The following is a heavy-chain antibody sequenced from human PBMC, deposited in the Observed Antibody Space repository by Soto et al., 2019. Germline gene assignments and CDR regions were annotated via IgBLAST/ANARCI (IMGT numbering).Heavy chain of an antibody. V-gene: IGHV4-31*03. Sequence: TLSLTCTVSGGSISSGGYYWSWIRQHPGKGLEWIGYIYYSGSTYYNPSLKSRVTISVDTSKNQFSLKLSSVTAADTAVYYCARQPTLSSFSGSYSYYFDYWGQGTLVTVSS. J-gene: IGHJ4*02. CDR1: GGSISSGGYY. CDR2: IYYSGST. CDR3: ARQPTLSSFSGSYSYYFDY. D-gene: IGHD1-26*01.